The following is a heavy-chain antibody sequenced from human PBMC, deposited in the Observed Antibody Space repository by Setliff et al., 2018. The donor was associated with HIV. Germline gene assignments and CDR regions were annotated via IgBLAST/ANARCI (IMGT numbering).Heavy chain of an antibody. J-gene: IGHJ4*02. Sequence: SETLSLTCTVSGGSISSSSDYWGWIRQPPGKGLEWIGSIYYSGTTYYKPSLKSRVTMSVDTSKNQFSLKLSSVTAADTAVYYCARDLMAPDRYFDYWGQGTLVTVSS. D-gene: IGHD2-8*01. CDR2: IYYSGTT. V-gene: IGHV4-39*07. CDR3: ARDLMAPDRYFDY. CDR1: GGSISSSSDY.